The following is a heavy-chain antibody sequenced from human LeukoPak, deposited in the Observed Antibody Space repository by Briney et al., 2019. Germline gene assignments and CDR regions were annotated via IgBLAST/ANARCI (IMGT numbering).Heavy chain of an antibody. Sequence: PSETLSLTCTVSGGSIGSSSYYWGWLRQPPGKGLEWIGSIYYSGSTYYNPSLKSRVTISVDTSKNQFSLKLGSVTAADTAVYYCARIKASTTKVRGVIIPYYYYGLDVWGQGTTVTVSS. CDR3: ARIKASTTKVRGVIIPYYYYGLDV. V-gene: IGHV4-39*01. D-gene: IGHD3-10*01. J-gene: IGHJ6*02. CDR1: GGSIGSSSYY. CDR2: IYYSGST.